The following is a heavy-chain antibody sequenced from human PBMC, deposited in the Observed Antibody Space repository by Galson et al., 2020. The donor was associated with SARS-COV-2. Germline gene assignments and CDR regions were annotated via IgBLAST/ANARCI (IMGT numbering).Heavy chain of an antibody. D-gene: IGHD1-26*01. CDR2: INPNTGVT. CDR1: GYTFIAYY. V-gene: IGHV1-2*02. CDR3: ARDGGYFDYYYGMDG. J-gene: IGHJ6*02. Sequence: ASVKVSCKASGYTFIAYYIHWVRQAPGQGLEWMGWINPNTGVTNYARKFQGRVTMTRDPSLTTAYMELSRLRSDDTAAYYCARDGGYFDYYYGMDGGGQGPTVTGSS.